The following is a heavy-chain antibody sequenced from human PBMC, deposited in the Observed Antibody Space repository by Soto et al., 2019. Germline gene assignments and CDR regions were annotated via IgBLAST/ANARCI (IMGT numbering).Heavy chain of an antibody. CDR2: IYYSGST. J-gene: IGHJ6*03. V-gene: IGHV4-59*01. D-gene: IGHD3-3*01. CDR1: GGSLSSYY. CDR3: ARDRNFWSGNYYYYMDV. Sequence: SETLSLTCTVSGGSLSSYYWSWIRQPPGKGLEWIGYIYYSGSTNYNPSLKSRVTISVDTSKNQFSLKLSSVTAADTAVYYCARDRNFWSGNYYYYMDVWGKGTTVTVSS.